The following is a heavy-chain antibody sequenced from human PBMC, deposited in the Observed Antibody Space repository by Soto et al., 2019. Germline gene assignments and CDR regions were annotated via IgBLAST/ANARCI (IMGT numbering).Heavy chain of an antibody. CDR3: ARGVRFFDWLFPSMDV. D-gene: IGHD3-9*01. J-gene: IGHJ6*02. Sequence: QVQLQESGPGLVKPSETLSLTCTVSGGFISDYYWTWIRQIPGKGLEYIGYNYYRGSTNYNPSLKSRFTISVDMSKKQFSLKLNSVTAADTAVYYCARGVRFFDWLFPSMDVWGQGTTVTVSS. V-gene: IGHV4-59*08. CDR1: GGFISDYY. CDR2: NYYRGST.